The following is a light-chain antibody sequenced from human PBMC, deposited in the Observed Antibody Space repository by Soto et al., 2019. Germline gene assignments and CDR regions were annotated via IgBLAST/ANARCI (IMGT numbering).Light chain of an antibody. CDR3: QVWDTTSDHFYV. CDR2: DGG. V-gene: IGLV3-21*02. Sequence: SYDLTQPPSVTVAPGQTARIACGGKNIGRKGVHWYQQKAGQAPVLVVDDGGDRPSGIPERFSGSKSGNTATLTISRVEDGDEADYYCQVWDTTSDHFYVFGTGTKGHRP. J-gene: IGLJ1*01. CDR1: NIGRKG.